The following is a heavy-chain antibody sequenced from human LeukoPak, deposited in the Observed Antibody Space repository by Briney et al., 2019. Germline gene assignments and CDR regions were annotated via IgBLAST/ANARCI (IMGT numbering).Heavy chain of an antibody. CDR2: IYTSGST. D-gene: IGHD3-9*01. V-gene: IGHV4-4*07. CDR1: GGSISSYY. CDR3: AREGRSYDILTGYYACWFDP. Sequence: PSETLSLTCTVSGGSISSYYWSWIRQPAGKGLERIGRIYTSGSTKYNPSLKSRVTMSVDTSKNQFPLKLSSVTAADTAVYYCAREGRSYDILTGYYACWFDPWGQGTLVTVSS. J-gene: IGHJ5*02.